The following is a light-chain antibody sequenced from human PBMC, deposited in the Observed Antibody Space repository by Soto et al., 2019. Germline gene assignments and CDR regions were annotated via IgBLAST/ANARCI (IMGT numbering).Light chain of an antibody. CDR1: QSFRGL. J-gene: IGKJ5*01. Sequence: EVVLTQSRVTLSLSPWERATLSCRAIQSFRGLLAWYQQKPGQAPRLLIYDAYNRATGIPPRFSGSGSGTDFTLTISSLEPEDSAVYYCQQRHMWPITFGQGTRLEIK. V-gene: IGKV3-11*01. CDR2: DAY. CDR3: QQRHMWPIT.